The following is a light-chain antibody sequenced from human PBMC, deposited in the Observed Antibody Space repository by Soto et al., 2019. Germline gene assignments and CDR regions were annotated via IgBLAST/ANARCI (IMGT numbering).Light chain of an antibody. J-gene: IGKJ1*01. CDR1: QSVSSNY. CDR3: HQYGSSPWT. V-gene: IGKV3-20*01. Sequence: EIELTQSPGTLSLSPGERATLSCRASQSVSSNYLAWYQQKPGQTPRRLIFRASTRATGIPDRFSGSGSGTDFTLTISSLAPEDFAVYYCHQYGSSPWTFGHGTKVEI. CDR2: RAS.